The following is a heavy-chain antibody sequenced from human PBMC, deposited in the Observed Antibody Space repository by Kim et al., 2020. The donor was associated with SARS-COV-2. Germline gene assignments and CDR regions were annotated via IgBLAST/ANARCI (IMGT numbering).Heavy chain of an antibody. CDR2: INTNTGNP. V-gene: IGHV7-4-1*02. J-gene: IGHJ6*02. D-gene: IGHD3-10*01. CDR1: GYTFTSYA. CDR3: ARSGLVRGVIELVGPKKTSYYYYYGMDV. Sequence: ASVKVSCKASGYTFTSYAMNWVRQAPGQGLEWMGWINTNTGNPTYAQGFTGRFVFSLDTSVSTAYLQISSLKAEDTAVYYCARSGLVRGVIELVGPKKTSYYYYYGMDVWGQGTTVTVSS.